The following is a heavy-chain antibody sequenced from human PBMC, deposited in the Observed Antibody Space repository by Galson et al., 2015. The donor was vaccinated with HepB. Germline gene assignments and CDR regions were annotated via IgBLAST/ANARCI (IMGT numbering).Heavy chain of an antibody. CDR1: GFTFSSYA. V-gene: IGHV3-30*04. D-gene: IGHD3-10*01. CDR2: ISHDGSNK. CDR3: AFLVGWFGDQGPADQPGWFDP. Sequence: SLRLPCAASGFTFSSYAMYWVRQAPGKGLGWVAVISHDGSNKYYAAAVQGRFTISRDNSKNTLYLQMNSLRAEDTAVYYCAFLVGWFGDQGPADQPGWFDPWGQGTLVTVSS. J-gene: IGHJ5*02.